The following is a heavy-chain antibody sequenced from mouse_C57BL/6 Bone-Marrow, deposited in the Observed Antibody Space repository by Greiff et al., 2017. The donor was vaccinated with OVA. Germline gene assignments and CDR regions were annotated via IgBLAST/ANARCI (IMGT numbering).Heavy chain of an antibody. V-gene: IGHV1-69*01. Sequence: VKLQQPGAELVMPGASVKLSCKASGYTFTSYWMHWVKQRPGQGLEWIGEIDPSDSYTNYNQKFKGKSTLTVDKSSSTAYMQLSSLTSEDSAVYYCARERGVTTSWWYFDVWGTGTTVTVSS. J-gene: IGHJ1*03. CDR3: ARERGVTTSWWYFDV. D-gene: IGHD2-2*01. CDR2: IDPSDSYT. CDR1: GYTFTSYW.